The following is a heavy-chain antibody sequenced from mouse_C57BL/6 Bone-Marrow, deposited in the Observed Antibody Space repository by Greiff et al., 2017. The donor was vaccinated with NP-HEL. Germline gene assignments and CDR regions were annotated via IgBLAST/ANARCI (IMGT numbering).Heavy chain of an antibody. D-gene: IGHD1-1*01. CDR3: AISLMTTVVPYFDF. CDR1: GYTFTSYW. J-gene: IGHJ1*03. Sequence: VQLQQPGAELVRPGSSVKLSCKASGYTFTSYWMHWVKQRPIQGLEWIGNIDPSDSETQYNQKFKDKATLTVDKSSSTAYMQLSSLTSDDSAVYYCAISLMTTVVPYFDFWGTGTTVTVSS. V-gene: IGHV1-52*01. CDR2: IDPSDSET.